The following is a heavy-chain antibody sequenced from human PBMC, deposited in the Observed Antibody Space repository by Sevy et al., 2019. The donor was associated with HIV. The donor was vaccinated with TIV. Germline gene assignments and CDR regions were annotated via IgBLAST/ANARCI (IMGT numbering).Heavy chain of an antibody. CDR2: ISPFNGDT. Sequence: ASVKVSCEASGYTFTSYRIYWVRQAPGQGLEWMGWISPFNGDTNYAQKFQGRVTMITDTSTSTGYMELRSLRSDDTAVYYCARAYCSGGSCYSLAYWGQGALVTVSS. J-gene: IGHJ4*02. CDR1: GYTFTSYR. V-gene: IGHV1-18*01. CDR3: ARAYCSGGSCYSLAY. D-gene: IGHD2-15*01.